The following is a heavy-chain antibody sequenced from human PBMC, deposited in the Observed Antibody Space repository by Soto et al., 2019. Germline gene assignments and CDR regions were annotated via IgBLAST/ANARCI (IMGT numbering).Heavy chain of an antibody. CDR1: GFSLSTSGTC. D-gene: IGHD3-22*01. CDR3: AQVYSYDSSGKVGGMDV. CDR2: IDWGDDK. Sequence: SGPTLVNPTQTLTLTCTFSGFSLSTSGTCVSWIRRPPGKALEWLALIDWGDDKYYSTSLKTRLTISKDTSKNQVVLTMTNMDPVDTATYYCAQVYSYDSSGKVGGMDVWGQGTRVGVSS. J-gene: IGHJ6*02. V-gene: IGHV2-70*01.